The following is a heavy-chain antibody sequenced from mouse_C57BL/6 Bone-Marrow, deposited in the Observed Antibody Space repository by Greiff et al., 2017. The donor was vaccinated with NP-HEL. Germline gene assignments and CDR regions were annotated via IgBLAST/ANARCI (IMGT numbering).Heavy chain of an antibody. CDR2: ISDGGSYT. Sequence: DVKLVESGGGLVKPGGSLKLSCAASGFTFSSYAMSWVRQTPEKRLEWVATISDGGSYTYYPDNVKGRFTISRDNAKNNLYLQMSHLKSEDTAMYYCARDRGTTVGGGYYYAMDYWGQGTSVTVSS. D-gene: IGHD1-1*01. CDR3: ARDRGTTVGGGYYYAMDY. CDR1: GFTFSSYA. J-gene: IGHJ4*01. V-gene: IGHV5-4*01.